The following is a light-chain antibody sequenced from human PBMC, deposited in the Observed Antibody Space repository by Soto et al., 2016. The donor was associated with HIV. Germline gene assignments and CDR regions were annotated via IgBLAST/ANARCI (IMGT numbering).Light chain of an antibody. V-gene: IGKV1-39*01. J-gene: IGKJ5*01. CDR2: AAS. Sequence: DMQMTQSPSTLSASVGDRVTITRRASQSISPWLAWYQQKPGKAPKLLIYAASNLQSDVPSRFSGSGSGTDFTLTISNVQPEDFATYYCQQSYSIPLTFGQGTRLEI. CDR1: QSISPW. CDR3: QQSYSIPLT.